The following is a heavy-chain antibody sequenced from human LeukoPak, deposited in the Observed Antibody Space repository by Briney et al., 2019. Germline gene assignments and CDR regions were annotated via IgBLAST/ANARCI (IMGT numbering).Heavy chain of an antibody. V-gene: IGHV1-46*01. CDR2: INPSGGST. J-gene: IGHJ4*02. Sequence: ASVTVSCKASGYTFTSYYMHWLRQAPGQGLEGMGIINPSGGSTSYAQKFQGRVTITRDTSTSTVYMELSSLRSEDTAVYYCARVDPDSSSTLEVFDYWGQGTLVTVSS. D-gene: IGHD6-6*01. CDR3: ARVDPDSSSTLEVFDY. CDR1: GYTFTSYY.